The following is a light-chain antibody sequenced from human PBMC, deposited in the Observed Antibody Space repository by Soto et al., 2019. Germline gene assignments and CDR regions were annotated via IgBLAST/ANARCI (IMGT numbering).Light chain of an antibody. CDR1: SSDVGGYNF. Sequence: QSALTQPASVSGSPGQSITISCTGTSSDVGGYNFVSWYQQHPGKAPKLMIFEVTSRPSGVSNRFSGSKSGNTASLTISGLQPEDEAEYYCSSYTTSSTLVFGTGTQLTVL. J-gene: IGLJ1*01. CDR3: SSYTTSSTLV. V-gene: IGLV2-14*03. CDR2: EVT.